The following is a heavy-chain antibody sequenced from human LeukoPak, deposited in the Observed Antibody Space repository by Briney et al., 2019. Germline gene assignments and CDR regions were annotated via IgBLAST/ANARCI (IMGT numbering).Heavy chain of an antibody. Sequence: GASVKVSCKASGYSFTGYYMHWMRQAPGQGPEWMGWINPKTGGRNNAHKFQGRVTMTRDTSISTAYMELSRLGSDDTALYYCATSTLGADGFDIWGQGTMVTVSS. CDR2: INPKTGGR. D-gene: IGHD3-16*01. J-gene: IGHJ3*02. CDR3: ATSTLGADGFDI. CDR1: GYSFTGYY. V-gene: IGHV1-2*02.